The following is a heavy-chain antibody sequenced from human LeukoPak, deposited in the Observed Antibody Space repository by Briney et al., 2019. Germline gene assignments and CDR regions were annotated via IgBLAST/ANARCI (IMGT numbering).Heavy chain of an antibody. CDR3: ATTAAELPYYYYGMDV. V-gene: IGHV1-24*01. CDR1: GYTLTELS. J-gene: IGHJ6*02. D-gene: IGHD2-2*01. Sequence: ASVKVSCKVSGYTLTELSMHWVRQAPGKGLEWMGGFDPEDGETIYAQKFQGRVTMTEDTSTDTAYMELSSLRSEDTAVYYSATTAAELPYYYYGMDVWGQGTTVTVSS. CDR2: FDPEDGET.